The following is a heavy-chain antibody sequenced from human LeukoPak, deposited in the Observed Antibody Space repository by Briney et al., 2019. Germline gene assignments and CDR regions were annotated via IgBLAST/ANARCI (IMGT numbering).Heavy chain of an antibody. J-gene: IGHJ3*02. CDR3: ARGHYHDSSGYYYAI. Sequence: GGSLRLSCAASGFTFSSYGMHWVRQAPGKGLEWVAVISYDASSKYCADSVKGRFTISRDNSKNTLYLQMNSLRAEDTAVYYCARGHYHDSSGYYYAIWGQGTMVTVSS. D-gene: IGHD3-22*01. CDR1: GFTFSSYG. V-gene: IGHV3-30*03. CDR2: ISYDASSK.